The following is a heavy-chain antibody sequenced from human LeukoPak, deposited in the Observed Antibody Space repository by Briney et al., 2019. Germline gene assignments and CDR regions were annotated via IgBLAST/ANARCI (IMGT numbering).Heavy chain of an antibody. CDR2: ISSGSSYI. D-gene: IGHD3-22*01. CDR1: GFTFSSYS. CDR3: ARASDSSGYYSYFDH. J-gene: IGHJ1*01. V-gene: IGHV3-21*01. Sequence: GGSLRLSCAASGFTFSSYSMNWVRQAPGKGLEWVSSISSGSSYIYYADSVKGQFTISRDNAKNSLYLQMNSQRAEDTAVYYCARASDSSGYYSYFDHWGQGTLGTVSS.